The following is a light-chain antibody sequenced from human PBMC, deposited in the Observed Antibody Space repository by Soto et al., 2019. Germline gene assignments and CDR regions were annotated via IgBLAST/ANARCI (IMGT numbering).Light chain of an antibody. Sequence: SYELTQPPSVSVAPGKTARITCGGNNIGSKSVHWYQQKPGQAPVLVIYFDSDRHSGIPERFSGSNSGTTATLTISRVEAGDEADYYCQVWDSSSDHVVFGGGTKLTVL. CDR3: QVWDSSSDHVV. J-gene: IGLJ2*01. CDR2: FDS. V-gene: IGLV3-21*04. CDR1: NIGSKS.